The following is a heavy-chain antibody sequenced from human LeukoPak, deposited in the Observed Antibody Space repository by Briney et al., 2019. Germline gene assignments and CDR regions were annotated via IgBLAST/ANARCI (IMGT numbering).Heavy chain of an antibody. CDR2: ISSSSSYI. J-gene: IGHJ3*02. D-gene: IGHD3-10*01. Sequence: GGSLRVSCAASGFTFSSYSMNWVRQAPGKGLEWVSSISSSSSYIYYADSVKGRFTISRDNAKNSLYLQMNSLRAEDTAVYYCASQRVLWFGELYLDPRAAFDIWGQGTMVTVSS. CDR3: ASQRVLWFGELYLDPRAAFDI. V-gene: IGHV3-21*01. CDR1: GFTFSSYS.